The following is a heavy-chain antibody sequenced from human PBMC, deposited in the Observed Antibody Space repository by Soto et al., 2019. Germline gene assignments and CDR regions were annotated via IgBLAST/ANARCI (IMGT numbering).Heavy chain of an antibody. D-gene: IGHD3-10*01. J-gene: IGHJ5*02. CDR3: ARDATMVRGVIITDNWFDP. V-gene: IGHV4-31*03. Sequence: QVQLQESGPGLVKPSQTLSLTCTVSGGSISSGGYYWSWIRQHPGKGLEWIGYIYYSGSTYYNPSLKIRVTISRDTSKNQSSLKLSSVTAADTAVYYCARDATMVRGVIITDNWFDPWGQGTLVTVSS. CDR2: IYYSGST. CDR1: GGSISSGGYY.